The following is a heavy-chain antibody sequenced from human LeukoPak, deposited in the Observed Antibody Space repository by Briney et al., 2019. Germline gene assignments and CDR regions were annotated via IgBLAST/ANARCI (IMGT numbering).Heavy chain of an antibody. CDR2: FDPEDGET. CDR3: ARRLPSGYYNAIDV. V-gene: IGHV1-24*01. Sequence: ASVKVSCKVSGYTLTELSMHWVRQAPGKGLEWMGGFDPEDGETIYAQKFQGRVTMTEDTSTDTAYMELSSLRSEDTAVYYCARRLPSGYYNAIDVWGQGTTVTVSS. CDR1: GYTLTELS. J-gene: IGHJ6*02. D-gene: IGHD2/OR15-2a*01.